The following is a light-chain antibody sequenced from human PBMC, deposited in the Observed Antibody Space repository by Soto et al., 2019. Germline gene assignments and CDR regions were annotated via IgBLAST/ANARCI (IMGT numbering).Light chain of an antibody. Sequence: IVVRQSPGTLSVCPGERGTLSWRASHRVNTYLAWYQQRPGQAPRLLIYDASTRANDIPARFSGSGSGTEFTLNIRSLQSEDFEVYQCKQYNTSTLTFGGGNXVDIK. CDR2: DAS. J-gene: IGKJ4*01. V-gene: IGKV3-15*01. CDR3: KQYNTSTLT. CDR1: HRVNTY.